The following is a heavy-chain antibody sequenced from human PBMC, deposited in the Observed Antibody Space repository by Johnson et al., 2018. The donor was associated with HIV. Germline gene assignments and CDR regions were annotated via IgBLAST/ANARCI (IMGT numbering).Heavy chain of an antibody. CDR2: ISGSGGTT. J-gene: IGHJ3*02. CDR1: GFTFSSCA. D-gene: IGHD3-22*01. CDR3: AKLPGSGYYLDAFDI. Sequence: VQLVESGGGLVQPGGSLRLSCAASGFTFSSCAMSWVRQAPGKGLEWVSVISGSGGTTYYADSVKGRFTISRDNSKNTLYLQMNSLRAEDTAVYYCAKLPGSGYYLDAFDIWGQGTMVTVSS. V-gene: IGHV3-23*04.